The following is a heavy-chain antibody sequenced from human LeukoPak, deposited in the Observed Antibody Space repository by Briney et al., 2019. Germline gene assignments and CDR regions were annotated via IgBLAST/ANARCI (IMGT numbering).Heavy chain of an antibody. CDR3: ARDVDRHDFSNWFDP. CDR1: GGSISSGGYY. V-gene: IGHV4-61*02. CDR2: IYTSGST. D-gene: IGHD2-15*01. Sequence: SETLSLTCTVSGGSISSGGYYWSWLRQPAGKGLEWIGRIYTSGSTNYNPSLKSRVTMSVGTSKNQFSLKLSSVTAADTAVYYCARDVDRHDFSNWFDPWGQGTLVTVSS. J-gene: IGHJ5*02.